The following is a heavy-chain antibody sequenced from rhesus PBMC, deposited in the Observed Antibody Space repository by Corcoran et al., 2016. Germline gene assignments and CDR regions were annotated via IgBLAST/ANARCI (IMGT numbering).Heavy chain of an antibody. Sequence: QVQLVQSGAEVKKPGASVKVSCKASGFTFGSYAISWVRQAPVQGLEWMGVINPLVGKTNYAEKFQGRVTITADTSTSTAYMELGSLRSEDTAVYYCARVGYSGSWNAFSFDYWGQGVLVTVSS. CDR3: ARVGYSGSWNAFSFDY. CDR1: GFTFGSYA. D-gene: IGHD6-25*01. J-gene: IGHJ4*01. CDR2: INPLVGKT. V-gene: IGHV1-198*02.